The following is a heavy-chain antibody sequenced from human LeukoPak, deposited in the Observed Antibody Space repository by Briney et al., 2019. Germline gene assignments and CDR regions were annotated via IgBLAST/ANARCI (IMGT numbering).Heavy chain of an antibody. CDR2: IIPIFGPA. D-gene: IGHD2-2*01. CDR3: ARGVVPAAILPYYYYYMDV. Sequence: SVKVSCKASGNTFSSYAISSVRQAPGQGLEWRRRIIPIFGPANYAQKFQGRVTSTTDQSTSTAYMELSSLRSEDTAVYYCARGVVPAAILPYYYYYMDVWGKGTTVTVSS. V-gene: IGHV1-69*05. J-gene: IGHJ6*03. CDR1: GNTFSSYA.